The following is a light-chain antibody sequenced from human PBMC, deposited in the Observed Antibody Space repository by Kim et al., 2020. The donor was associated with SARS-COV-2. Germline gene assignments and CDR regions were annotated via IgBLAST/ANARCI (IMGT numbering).Light chain of an antibody. CDR3: LQHNTFPIT. V-gene: IGKV1-17*01. Sequence: ASVGDRVTITCRASQNIRNDLGWYQQNPGRAPKRLIYGASSLQSGVPSKFSGSGSGTEFTLTISSLQPEDFATYFCLQHNTFPITFGQGTRLEIK. CDR1: QNIRND. CDR2: GAS. J-gene: IGKJ5*01.